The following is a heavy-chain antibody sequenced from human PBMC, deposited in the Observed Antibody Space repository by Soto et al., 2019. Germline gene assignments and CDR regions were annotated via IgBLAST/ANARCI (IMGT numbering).Heavy chain of an antibody. Sequence: EVQLLESGGGLVQPGGSLRLSCAASGFNFNFYDMTWVRQAPGKGLEGVSSISSSGGSTYYAASVKGRFTISRDNSKNTMYLQMTSLRADDTAVHFCAKDVGSGPFIDWGQGILVTVSS. CDR1: GFNFNFYD. D-gene: IGHD3-10*01. CDR2: ISSSGGST. V-gene: IGHV3-23*01. CDR3: AKDVGSGPFID. J-gene: IGHJ1*01.